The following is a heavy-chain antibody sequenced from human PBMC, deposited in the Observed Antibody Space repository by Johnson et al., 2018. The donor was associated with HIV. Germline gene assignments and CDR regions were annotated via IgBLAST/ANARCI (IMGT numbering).Heavy chain of an antibody. V-gene: IGHV3-20*04. D-gene: IGHD1-14*01. CDR1: GFTFDDYG. J-gene: IGHJ3*02. Sequence: VQLVESVGGVVRPGGSLRLSCAASGFTFDDYGMSWVRQAPGKGLEWVSNINWNGGSTGNADSVKGRFTISRDNAKNSLYLQMNSLRAEDTAVYYCARDTSWSDTGSIDAFDIWGQGTMVTVSS. CDR3: ARDTSWSDTGSIDAFDI. CDR2: INWNGGST.